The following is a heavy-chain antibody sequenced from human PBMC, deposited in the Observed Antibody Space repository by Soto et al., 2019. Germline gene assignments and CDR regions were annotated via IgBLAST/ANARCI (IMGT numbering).Heavy chain of an antibody. CDR2: IYDSGSS. CDR1: GASISRGDYF. CDR3: AREKGYISGPKNFDY. V-gene: IGHV4-30-4*01. Sequence: KPSETLSLTCTVSGASISRGDYFWIWIRQSPGKGLEWIGYIYDSGSSYYNPSLKSRVSMSVDTSKNQFSLKLSSVTAADTAVYYCAREKGYISGPKNFDYWGQGTLVTVSS. D-gene: IGHD5-12*01. J-gene: IGHJ4*02.